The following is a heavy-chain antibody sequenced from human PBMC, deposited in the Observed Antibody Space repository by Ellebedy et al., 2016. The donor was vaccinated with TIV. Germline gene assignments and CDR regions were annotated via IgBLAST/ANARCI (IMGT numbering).Heavy chain of an antibody. CDR1: GFTFSDYY. V-gene: IGHV3-7*01. CDR3: ARDRGYAFYFDY. CDR2: IKQDGSEK. D-gene: IGHD5-12*01. Sequence: GESLKISXAASGFTFSDYYMSWIRQAPGKGLEWVANIKQDGSEKYYVDSVKGRFTISRDNAKNSLYLQMNSLRAEDTAVYYCARDRGYAFYFDYWGQGTLVTSPQ. J-gene: IGHJ4*02.